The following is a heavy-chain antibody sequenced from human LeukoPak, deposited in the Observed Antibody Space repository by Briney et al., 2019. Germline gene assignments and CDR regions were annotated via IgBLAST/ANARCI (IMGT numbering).Heavy chain of an antibody. CDR3: ARAAGTRLYFDY. Sequence: SETLSLTCTVSGGSISSYYWSWIRQPPGKGLEWIGYINYSGSTNYNPSLKSRVTISVDTSKNQFSLKLSSVTAADTAVYYCARAAGTRLYFDYWGQGTLVTVSS. J-gene: IGHJ4*02. V-gene: IGHV4-59*01. D-gene: IGHD6-13*01. CDR2: INYSGST. CDR1: GGSISSYY.